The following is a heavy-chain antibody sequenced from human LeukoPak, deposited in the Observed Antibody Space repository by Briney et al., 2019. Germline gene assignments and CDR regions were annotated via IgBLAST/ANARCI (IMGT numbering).Heavy chain of an antibody. CDR1: GFTFSSYA. D-gene: IGHD3-9*01. CDR2: ISGSGGST. CDR3: AKDRSKNYDILTGYYS. Sequence: PGGSLRLSCAASGFTFSSYAMSWVRQAPGKGLEWVSAISGSGGSTYYADSVKGRFTISRDNSKNTLYLQMNSLRAEDTAVYYCAKDRSKNYDILTGYYSWGQGTLVTVSS. J-gene: IGHJ4*02. V-gene: IGHV3-23*01.